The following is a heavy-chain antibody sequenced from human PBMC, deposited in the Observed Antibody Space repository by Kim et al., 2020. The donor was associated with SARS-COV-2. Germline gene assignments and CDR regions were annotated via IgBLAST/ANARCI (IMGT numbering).Heavy chain of an antibody. V-gene: IGHV3-23*01. D-gene: IGHD3-3*01. Sequence: DSVQGRFTISRDNSKNTLYLQMNSLRAEDTAVYYCAKVLLRFLNDAFDIWGQGTMVTVSS. J-gene: IGHJ3*02. CDR3: AKVLLRFLNDAFDI.